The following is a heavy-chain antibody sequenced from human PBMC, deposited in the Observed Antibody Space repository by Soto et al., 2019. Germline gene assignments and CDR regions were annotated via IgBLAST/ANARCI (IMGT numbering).Heavy chain of an antibody. CDR3: ARGLTRYSGHDSYYYYYYYMDV. CDR2: MNPNSGNT. J-gene: IGHJ6*03. CDR1: GYTFTSYD. Sequence: ASVKVSCKASGYTFTSYDINWVRQATGQGLEWMGWMNPNSGNTGYAQKFQGRVTMTRNTSISRAYMELSSLRSEDTAVYYCARGLTRYSGHDSYYYYYYYMDVWGKGTTVTVSS. D-gene: IGHD5-12*01. V-gene: IGHV1-8*01.